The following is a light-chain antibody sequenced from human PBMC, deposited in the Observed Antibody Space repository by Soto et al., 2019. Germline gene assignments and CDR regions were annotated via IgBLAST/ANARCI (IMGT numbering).Light chain of an antibody. CDR2: DAS. CDR1: QSISSW. V-gene: IGKV1-5*01. Sequence: DIQMTQSPSTLSASVGDRVTITCRASQSISSWLAWYQQKPGKAPKLLIYDASSLESGVPSRFSGSGSGTEFTLTISSLQPDDFATYYCQQYNSYPWTFGQGTKGEMK. J-gene: IGKJ1*01. CDR3: QQYNSYPWT.